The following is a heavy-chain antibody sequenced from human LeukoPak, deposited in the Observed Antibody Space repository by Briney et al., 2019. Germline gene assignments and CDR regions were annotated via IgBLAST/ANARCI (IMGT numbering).Heavy chain of an antibody. CDR3: ARDTSSGWYVVLDY. CDR2: INPNSGGT. J-gene: IGHJ4*02. Sequence: ASVKVSCKASGYTFTGYYMHWVRQAPGQGLEWMGWINPNSGGTNYAQKFQGRVTMTRDTSISTAYMELSRLRSEDMAVYYCARDTSSGWYVVLDYWGQGTLVTVSS. V-gene: IGHV1-2*02. CDR1: GYTFTGYY. D-gene: IGHD6-19*01.